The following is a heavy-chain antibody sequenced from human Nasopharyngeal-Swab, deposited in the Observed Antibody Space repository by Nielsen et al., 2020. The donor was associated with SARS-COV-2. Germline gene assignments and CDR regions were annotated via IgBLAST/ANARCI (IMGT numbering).Heavy chain of an antibody. D-gene: IGHD1-26*01. J-gene: IGHJ4*02. V-gene: IGHV4-34*01. CDR2: INHSGST. Sequence: WIRQPPGKGLEWIGEINHSGSTNYNPSLKSRVTISVDTSKNQFSLKLSSVTAADTAVYYCARGIRPGPRATRGRYFDCWGQGTLVTVSS. CDR3: ARGIRPGPRATRGRYFDC.